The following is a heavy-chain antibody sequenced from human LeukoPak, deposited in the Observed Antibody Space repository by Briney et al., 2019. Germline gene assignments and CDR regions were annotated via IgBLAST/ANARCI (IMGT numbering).Heavy chain of an antibody. V-gene: IGHV3-23*01. CDR3: AKSGDFYDSSPYDY. CDR2: FSGSVTST. Sequence: GGSLRLSCAASGFIFSNYTMTWVRQAPGKGLEWVSSFSGSVTSTYYADSVKGWFTISRDNSRNTLYLQMNSLRAEDTAVYYCAKSGDFYDSSPYDYWGQGTLVTVSS. D-gene: IGHD3-22*01. CDR1: GFIFSNYT. J-gene: IGHJ4*02.